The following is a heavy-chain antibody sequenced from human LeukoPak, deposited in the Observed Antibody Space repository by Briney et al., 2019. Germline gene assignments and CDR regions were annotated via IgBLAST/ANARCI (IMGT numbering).Heavy chain of an antibody. CDR1: GGSFSGYY. J-gene: IGHJ3*02. D-gene: IGHD3-10*02. CDR3: AREKMFRAFDI. V-gene: IGHV4-34*01. Sequence: ASETLSLTCAVYGGSFSGYYWSWIRQPPGKGLEWIGEINHSGSTNYNPSLKSRVTISVDTSKNQFSLKLSSVTAADTAVYYCAREKMFRAFDIWGQGTMVTVPS. CDR2: INHSGST.